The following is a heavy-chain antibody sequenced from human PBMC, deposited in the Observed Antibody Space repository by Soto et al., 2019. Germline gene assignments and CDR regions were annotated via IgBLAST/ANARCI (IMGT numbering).Heavy chain of an antibody. V-gene: IGHV3-23*01. CDR2: IIVSGGST. D-gene: IGHD3-16*01. J-gene: IGHJ4*02. Sequence: EVQLLESGGGLVQPGGSLRPSCAASGFPFSSYAMSWVRQPPGKGLAGVSGIIVSGGSTYYADSVKGRFTISRDNSKNTLYLQMNSLRAEDTAVYYCASNTRYDPPDYWGQGTLVTVSS. CDR1: GFPFSSYA. CDR3: ASNTRYDPPDY.